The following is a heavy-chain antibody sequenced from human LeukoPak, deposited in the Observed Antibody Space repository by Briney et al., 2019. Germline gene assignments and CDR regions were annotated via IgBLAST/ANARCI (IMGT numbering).Heavy chain of an antibody. CDR2: IWCDGGIK. V-gene: IGHV3-33*01. D-gene: IGHD2-8*02. CDR3: ARISCTGNSCRPYSYYDMDV. CDR1: GFTFNTFG. Sequence: PGGSLKLSCAASGFTFNTFGMNWVRQAPGKGLEWVAVIWCDGGIKYYADSVKGRFTVSRDNSKSTLYLQLNSLRAEDTAVYYCARISCTGNSCRPYSYYDMDVWGQGTTVTVSS. J-gene: IGHJ6*02.